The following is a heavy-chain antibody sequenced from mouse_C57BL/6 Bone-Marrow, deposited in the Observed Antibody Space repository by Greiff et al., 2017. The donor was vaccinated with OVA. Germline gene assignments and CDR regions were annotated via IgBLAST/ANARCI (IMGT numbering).Heavy chain of an antibody. CDR1: GYSFTDYN. CDR2: INPNYGTT. V-gene: IGHV1-39*01. D-gene: IGHD1-1*01. Sequence: EVQLQQSGPELVQPGASVKISCKASGYSFTDYNMNWVQQSNGKSLEWIGVINPNYGTTSYNQKFNGKATLTVDQSSSTAYMQLNSLTSEDSAVYYCAFYDGSSYRYFDVWGTGTTVTGSS. CDR3: AFYDGSSYRYFDV. J-gene: IGHJ1*03.